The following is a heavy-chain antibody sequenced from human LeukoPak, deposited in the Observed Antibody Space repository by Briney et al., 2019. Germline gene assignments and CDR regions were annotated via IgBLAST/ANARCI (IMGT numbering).Heavy chain of an antibody. D-gene: IGHD4-23*01. CDR3: ARGEVVTYPNPFDY. CDR1: GGSISSYY. CDR2: IYYSGST. Sequence: PSETLSLTCTVSGGSISSYYWSWIRQPPGKGLEWIGYIYYSGSTNYNPSLKSRVTISVDTSKNQFSLKLSSVTAADTAVYYCARGEVVTYPNPFDYWGQGTLVTVSS. V-gene: IGHV4-59*01. J-gene: IGHJ4*02.